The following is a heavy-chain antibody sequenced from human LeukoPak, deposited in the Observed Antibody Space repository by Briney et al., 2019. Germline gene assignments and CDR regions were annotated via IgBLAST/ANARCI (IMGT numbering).Heavy chain of an antibody. Sequence: ASVKVSCKASGYTFTSYGISWVRQAPGQGLEWMGWISAYNGNTNYAQKLQGRVTMTTDTSTSTAYMELRSLRSDDTAVYYCARLASGWWLQSIRHYFDYWGQGTLVTVSS. CDR2: ISAYNGNT. CDR1: GYTFTSYG. V-gene: IGHV1-18*01. D-gene: IGHD5-24*01. CDR3: ARLASGWWLQSIRHYFDY. J-gene: IGHJ4*02.